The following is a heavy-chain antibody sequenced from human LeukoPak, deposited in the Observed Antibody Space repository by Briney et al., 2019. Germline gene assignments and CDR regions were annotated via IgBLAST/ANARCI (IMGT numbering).Heavy chain of an antibody. CDR3: ARDRGSSVVAYFFDY. CDR1: GFTFSSYP. Sequence: AGGSLRLSCAASGFTFSSYPMHWVRQAPGKGLEWVAAISYDGSNKYYADSVKGRFTISRDNSKNTLYLQMNSLRGEDTGVYYCARDRGSSVVAYFFDYWGQGTLVTVSS. CDR2: ISYDGSNK. D-gene: IGHD6-6*01. V-gene: IGHV3-30-3*01. J-gene: IGHJ4*02.